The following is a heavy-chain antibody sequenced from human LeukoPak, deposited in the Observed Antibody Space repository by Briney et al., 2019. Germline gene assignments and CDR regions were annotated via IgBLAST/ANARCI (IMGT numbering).Heavy chain of an antibody. V-gene: IGHV1-2*02. CDR2: XXXXSGST. Sequence: KPGESPKISCQGSGYSFTSYGXXXXRQAPXXXXXXXXXXXXXSGSTXYAQRFQGXXTMTRDTSITTAYMELSRLRSDDTAVYYCASPWGRWFGELIWYFDLWGRGTLVTVSS. D-gene: IGHD3-10*01. CDR1: GYSFTSYG. J-gene: IGHJ2*01. CDR3: ASPWGRWFGELIWYFDL.